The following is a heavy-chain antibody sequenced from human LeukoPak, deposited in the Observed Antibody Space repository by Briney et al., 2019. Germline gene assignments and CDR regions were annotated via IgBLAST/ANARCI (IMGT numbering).Heavy chain of an antibody. CDR2: IWYDGSNK. CDR3: VKSVPAARYYFDY. CDR1: GFTFSSYG. Sequence: GGSLRLSCAASGFTFSSYGMHWVRQAPGKGLEWVAVIWYDGSNKYYADFVKGRFTISRDNSKNTLYLQMNSLRAEDTAVYYCVKSVPAARYYFDYWGQGTLVTVSS. J-gene: IGHJ4*02. D-gene: IGHD2-2*01. V-gene: IGHV3-33*06.